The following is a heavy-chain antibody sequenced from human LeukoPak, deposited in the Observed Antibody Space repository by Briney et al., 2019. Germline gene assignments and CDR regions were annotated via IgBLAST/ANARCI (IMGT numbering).Heavy chain of an antibody. D-gene: IGHD3-3*01. V-gene: IGHV3-49*04. Sequence: GRSLRLSCTASVFTFGDYAMSWVRQAPGKGPEWVGFIRREANGGTTEYAASVKGRFTISRDDSKSIAYLQMNSLKTEDTAVYYCTSGLYYDSWSDLFDYWGQGTLVTVSS. J-gene: IGHJ4*02. CDR3: TSGLYYDSWSDLFDY. CDR2: IRREANGGTT. CDR1: VFTFGDYA.